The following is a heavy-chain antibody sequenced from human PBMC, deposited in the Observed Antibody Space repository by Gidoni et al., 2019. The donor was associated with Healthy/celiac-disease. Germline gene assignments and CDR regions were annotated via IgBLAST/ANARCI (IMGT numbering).Heavy chain of an antibody. J-gene: IGHJ6*03. CDR3: ARHYCSSTSCYAYYYYYYYMDV. V-gene: IGHV4-39*01. CDR1: GGSISSSSSY. Sequence: QLQLQESGPGLVKPSETLSLTCTVSGGSISSSSSYWGWIRQPPGKGLEWIGSIYYSGSTYYNPSLKGRVTISVDTSKNQFSLKLSSVTAADTAVYYCARHYCSSTSCYAYYYYYYYMDVWGKGTTVTVSS. D-gene: IGHD2-2*01. CDR2: IYYSGST.